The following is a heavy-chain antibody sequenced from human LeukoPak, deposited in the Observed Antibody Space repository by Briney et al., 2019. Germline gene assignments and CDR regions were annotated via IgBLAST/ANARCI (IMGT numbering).Heavy chain of an antibody. V-gene: IGHV3-33*01. CDR3: ARGFDSGYDFGY. Sequence: PGGSLRLSCAASGFTFSTYGMHWVRQAPGKGLEWVAVIWYDGSNKYYIDSMRGRFTISRDNSRNTLYLQMNSLRAEDTAVHYCARGFDSGYDFGYWGQGTLVTVSS. CDR1: GFTFSTYG. CDR2: IWYDGSNK. D-gene: IGHD5-12*01. J-gene: IGHJ4*02.